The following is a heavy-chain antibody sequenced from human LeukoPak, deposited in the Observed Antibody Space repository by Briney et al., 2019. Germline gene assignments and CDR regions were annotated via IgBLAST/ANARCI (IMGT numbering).Heavy chain of an antibody. CDR3: AKRGATYYFDF. Sequence: GGSLRLSCAASGVTVSNNYMSWVRQAPGEGVEWVSVIYTGGSAYYADSVKGRFTISRDNSKNTLYLQMNSLRAEDTAVYYCAKRGATYYFDFWGQGTLVTVSS. CDR2: IYTGGSA. D-gene: IGHD1-26*01. CDR1: GVTVSNNY. V-gene: IGHV3-53*01. J-gene: IGHJ4*02.